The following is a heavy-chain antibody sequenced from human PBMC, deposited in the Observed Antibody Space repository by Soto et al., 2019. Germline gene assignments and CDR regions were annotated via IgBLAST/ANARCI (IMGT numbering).Heavy chain of an antibody. D-gene: IGHD3-10*01. CDR2: IYYSGST. J-gene: IGHJ3*02. V-gene: IGHV4-59*01. CDR3: ARGGSGSYDHDAFDI. CDR1: GGSISSYY. Sequence: QVQLQESGPGLVKPSETLSLTCTVSGGSISSYYWSWIRQPPGKGLEWIGYIYYSGSTNYNPSLKNRVTRSVDTSKNQFSLQLSSVTAADTAVYYCARGGSGSYDHDAFDIWGQGTMVTVSS.